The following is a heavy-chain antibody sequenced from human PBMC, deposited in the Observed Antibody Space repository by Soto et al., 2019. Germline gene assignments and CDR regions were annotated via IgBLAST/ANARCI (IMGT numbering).Heavy chain of an antibody. Sequence: QVQLQESGPRLVKPSETLSLTCTVSGGSISSSYWSWIRQPPGKGLEWIGYIYYSGSTNYNPSLKGRVTILVDTSKNQCSLKLSSVTAADTAVYYCSRGGVNWFDPWGQGTLVTVSS. V-gene: IGHV4-59*01. CDR2: IYYSGST. J-gene: IGHJ5*02. CDR1: GGSISSSY. D-gene: IGHD3-10*01. CDR3: SRGGVNWFDP.